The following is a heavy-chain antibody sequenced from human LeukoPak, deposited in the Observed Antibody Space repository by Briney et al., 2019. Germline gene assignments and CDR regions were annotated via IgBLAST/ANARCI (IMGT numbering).Heavy chain of an antibody. CDR2: ISYDGSNK. V-gene: IGHV3-30-3*01. Sequence: GGSLRLSCAASGFTFSSYAMHWVRQAPGKGLEWVAVISYDGSNKYYADSVKGRFTISRDNSKNTLYLQMNSLRAEDTAVYYCASDGIAVAGTLYYFDYWGQGTLVTVSS. D-gene: IGHD6-19*01. CDR3: ASDGIAVAGTLYYFDY. CDR1: GFTFSSYA. J-gene: IGHJ4*02.